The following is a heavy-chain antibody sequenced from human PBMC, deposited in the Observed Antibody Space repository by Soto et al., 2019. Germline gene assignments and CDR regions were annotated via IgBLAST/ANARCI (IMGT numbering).Heavy chain of an antibody. CDR2: ISAYNGNT. CDR1: GYTFTSYG. Sequence: ASVKVSCKASGYTFTSYGISWVRQAPGQGLEWMGWISAYNGNTNYAQKLQGRVTMTTDTSTSTAYMELRSLRSDDTAVYYCARDAGRGWYRSGVGNAFDIWGQGTMVTVSS. D-gene: IGHD6-19*01. CDR3: ARDAGRGWYRSGVGNAFDI. V-gene: IGHV1-18*01. J-gene: IGHJ3*02.